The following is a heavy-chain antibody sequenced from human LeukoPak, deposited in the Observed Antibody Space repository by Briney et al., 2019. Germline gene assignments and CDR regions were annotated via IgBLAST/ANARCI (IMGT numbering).Heavy chain of an antibody. Sequence: GGSLRLSCAASGFTFSSYSMNWVRQAPGKGLEWVSSISSSSSYIYYADSVKGRFTISRDNAKNSLYLQMNSLRAEDTAVYYCAKDGGYCSSTSCLDYYYYMDVWGKGTTVTVSS. CDR1: GFTFSSYS. J-gene: IGHJ6*03. CDR2: ISSSSSYI. V-gene: IGHV3-21*01. D-gene: IGHD2-2*01. CDR3: AKDGGYCSSTSCLDYYYYMDV.